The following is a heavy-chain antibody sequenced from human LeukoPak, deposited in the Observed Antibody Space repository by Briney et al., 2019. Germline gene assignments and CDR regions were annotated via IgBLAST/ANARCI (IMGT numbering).Heavy chain of an antibody. Sequence: GGSLRLSCAASGFTFSSYAMTWVRQAPGKGLEWVSSISVSGGSTYYADSVKGRFTISRDYSKNTLYLQMNSLRAEDTAVYYCARDQSDFWSIGYYYMDVWGKGTTVTVSS. CDR1: GFTFSSYA. J-gene: IGHJ6*03. CDR3: ARDQSDFWSIGYYYMDV. D-gene: IGHD3-3*01. V-gene: IGHV3-23*01. CDR2: ISVSGGST.